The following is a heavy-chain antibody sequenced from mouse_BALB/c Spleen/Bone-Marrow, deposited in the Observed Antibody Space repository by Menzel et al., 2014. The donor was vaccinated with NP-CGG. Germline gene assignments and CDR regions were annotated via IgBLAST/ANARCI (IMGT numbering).Heavy chain of an antibody. Sequence: EVMLVESGAELVKPGASVKLSCTASGFNIKDTYIHWVMQRPEQGLAWIGGIDPASGDTKFDPKFQGKATITADTSSNTAYLQVTSLTSEDTAVYYCARVNPWYFDVWGAGTTVTVSS. V-gene: IGHV14-3*02. CDR1: GFNIKDTY. CDR2: IDPASGDT. D-gene: IGHD2-2*01. CDR3: ARVNPWYFDV. J-gene: IGHJ1*01.